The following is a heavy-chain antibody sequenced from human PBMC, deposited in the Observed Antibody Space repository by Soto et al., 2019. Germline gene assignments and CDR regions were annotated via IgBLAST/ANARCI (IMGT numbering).Heavy chain of an antibody. J-gene: IGHJ4*02. V-gene: IGHV3-23*01. CDR3: ARGSTDSYPGSRILDF. D-gene: IGHD3-10*01. CDR1: GLTFGSRA. Sequence: SGGSLRLSCVASGLTFGSRAMSWVRQAPGEGLQWVSTITDTGGDAKYADSVRGRFVISRDNSKKTLYLQMTSLTAEDSAMYFCARGSTDSYPGSRILDFWGRGTLVTVSS. CDR2: ITDTGGDA.